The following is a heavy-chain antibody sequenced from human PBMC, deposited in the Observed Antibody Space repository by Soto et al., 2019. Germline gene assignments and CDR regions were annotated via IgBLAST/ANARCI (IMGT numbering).Heavy chain of an antibody. CDR1: GFTFSSYA. CDR3: AQGGVRGYS. Sequence: EVQLLESGGGLVQPGGSLRLSCAASGFTFSSYAMNWVRQAPGKGLEWVSAISGSGGGTYYADSVKGRFTISRDNSENALYLQRSSLGADDAAGYYCAQGGVRGYSRGQGARVTVSS. V-gene: IGHV3-23*01. CDR2: ISGSGGGT. J-gene: IGHJ1*01. D-gene: IGHD6-25*01.